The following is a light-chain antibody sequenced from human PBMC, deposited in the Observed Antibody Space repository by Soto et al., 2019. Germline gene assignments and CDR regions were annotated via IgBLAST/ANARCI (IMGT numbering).Light chain of an antibody. CDR2: WAS. Sequence: DIVMTQSPDSLSVSLGEGAAFSCKSSHTLLYNSNNKNYLAWFQQKPGQAPKLLIYWASTRNSGVPDRFSGSGSGTDFTLTISNLQAEDVATYYCQQYYHVPVTFGQGTRLEI. J-gene: IGKJ5*01. CDR3: QQYYHVPVT. CDR1: HTLLYNSNNKNY. V-gene: IGKV4-1*01.